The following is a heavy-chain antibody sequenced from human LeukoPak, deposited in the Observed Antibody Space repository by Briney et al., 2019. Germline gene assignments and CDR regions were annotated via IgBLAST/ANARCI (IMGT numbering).Heavy chain of an antibody. D-gene: IGHD4-23*01. V-gene: IGHV5-51*01. J-gene: IGHJ4*02. CDR1: EYSFTRYW. CDR3: ASRPFETTVVPWDFY. CDR2: IYPGDSDT. Sequence: GESLKISCKGSEYSFTRYWIGWVRQMPGKGLEWMGIIYPGDSDTRYSPSFQGQVTISADKSISTAYLQWSSLKASDTAMYYCASRPFETTVVPWDFYWGQGTQVTVSS.